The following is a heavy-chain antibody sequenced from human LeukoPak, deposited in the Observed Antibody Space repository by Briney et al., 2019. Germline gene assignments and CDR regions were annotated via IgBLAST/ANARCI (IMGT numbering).Heavy chain of an antibody. D-gene: IGHD6-13*01. CDR1: GGSISSSSYY. J-gene: IGHJ4*02. CDR3: ASSPYSSSSFDY. Sequence: SETLSLTCTVSGGSISSSSYYWGRIRQPPGKGLEWLGSIYYSGSTYYNPSLKSRVTISVDTSKNQFSLKLSTVTAADTAVYYCASSPYSSSSFDYWGQGTLVTVSS. V-gene: IGHV4-39*01. CDR2: IYYSGST.